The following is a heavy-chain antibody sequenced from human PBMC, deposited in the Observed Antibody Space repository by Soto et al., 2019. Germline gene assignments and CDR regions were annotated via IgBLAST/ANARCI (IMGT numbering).Heavy chain of an antibody. CDR2: TNYRSRWQT. CDR1: GDSVSSNDAT. CDR3: ARLIGNSWLVS. J-gene: IGHJ5*01. Sequence: QVQLQQSGPGLVKPSQTLSLTCAISGDSVSSNDATWDWIRQSPSRGLEWLGRTNYRSRWQTDSALSVKSLKGINPDTAIHLVSLALNSGTTDDTAVYYCARLIGNSWLVSWGQVTLVTVSS. D-gene: IGHD3-16*01. V-gene: IGHV6-1*01.